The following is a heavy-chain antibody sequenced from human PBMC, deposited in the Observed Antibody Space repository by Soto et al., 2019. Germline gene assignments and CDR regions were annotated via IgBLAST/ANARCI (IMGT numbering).Heavy chain of an antibody. CDR1: GGTFSSYA. V-gene: IGHV1-69*06. J-gene: IGHJ4*02. CDR2: IIPIFGTA. Sequence: GASVKVSCKASGGTFSSYAISWVRQAPGQGLEWMGGIIPIFGTANYAQKFQGRVTITADKSTSTAYMELSSLRSEDTAVYYCARDEELDSGGYYYPHYFDYWGQGTLVTVYS. CDR3: ARDEELDSGGYYYPHYFDY. D-gene: IGHD3-22*01.